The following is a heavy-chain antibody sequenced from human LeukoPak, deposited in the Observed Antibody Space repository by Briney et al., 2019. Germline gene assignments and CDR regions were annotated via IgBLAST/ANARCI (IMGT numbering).Heavy chain of an antibody. J-gene: IGHJ4*02. D-gene: IGHD3-22*01. Sequence: GGSLRLSCAASGFTFSSSAMRCVRQAPGQGLEWVSGITSGGNTYYADSVKGRFTVSRDNSKNTPFLQMNSLRAEDTALYYCAKAYDSSHAEYWGQGTLVTVSS. CDR3: AKAYDSSHAEY. CDR1: GFTFSSSA. V-gene: IGHV3-23*01. CDR2: ITSGGNT.